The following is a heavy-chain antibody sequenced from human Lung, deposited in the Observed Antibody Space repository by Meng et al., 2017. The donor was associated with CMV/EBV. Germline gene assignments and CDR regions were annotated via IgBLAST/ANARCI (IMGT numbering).Heavy chain of an antibody. V-gene: IGHV3-74*01. CDR2: INSDGSST. J-gene: IGHJ6*02. Sequence: SCAASGFTFSSYWMHWVRQAPGKGLVWVSRINSDGSSTSYADSVKGRFTISRDNAKNTLYLQMNSLRAEDTAVYYCARGGSSWGGKYYYYVMDVWXQGTTVTVSS. CDR1: GFTFSSYW. CDR3: ARGGSSWGGKYYYYVMDV. D-gene: IGHD6-13*01.